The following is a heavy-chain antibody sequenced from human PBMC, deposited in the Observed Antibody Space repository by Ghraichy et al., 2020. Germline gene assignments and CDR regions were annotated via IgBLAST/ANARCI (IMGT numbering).Heavy chain of an antibody. CDR1: GFAVSTFY. CDR2: IYSRGTT. Sequence: LSLTCAASGFAVSTFYMSWVRQAPGKGLEWVSVIYSRGTTYYADSVKGRFTISRDNSKSTVSLQMNGLRAEDTAVYYCARGVGVGSLRFDCWGQGTLVTVSS. CDR3: ARGVGVGSLRFDC. V-gene: IGHV3-66*01. D-gene: IGHD1-26*01. J-gene: IGHJ4*02.